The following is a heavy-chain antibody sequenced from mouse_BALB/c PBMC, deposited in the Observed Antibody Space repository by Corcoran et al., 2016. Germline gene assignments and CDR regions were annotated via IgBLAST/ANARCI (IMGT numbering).Heavy chain of an antibody. CDR1: GFNIKDTY. J-gene: IGHJ2*01. Sequence: EVQLRQSGAELVKPGASVKLSCTASGFNIKDTYMHWVKQRPEQGLEWIGRIDPANGNTKYDPKFQGKATITADTSSNTAYLQLSSLTSEDTAVYYCARKYGKGIYFDYWGQGTTLTVSS. V-gene: IGHV14-3*02. CDR2: IDPANGNT. CDR3: ARKYGKGIYFDY. D-gene: IGHD2-10*02.